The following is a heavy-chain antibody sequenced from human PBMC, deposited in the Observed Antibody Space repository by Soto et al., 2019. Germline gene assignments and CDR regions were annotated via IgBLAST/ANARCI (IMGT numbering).Heavy chain of an antibody. CDR3: ARDMEGVRGYSYGCYDY. Sequence: QVQLVESGGGVVQPGRSLRLSCAASGFTFSSYAMHWVRQAPGKGLEWVAVISYDGSNKYYADSVKGRFTISRDNSKNTLYLPMNSLRAEDTAVYYCARDMEGVRGYSYGCYDYWGQGTLVTVSS. D-gene: IGHD5-18*01. J-gene: IGHJ4*02. V-gene: IGHV3-30-3*01. CDR1: GFTFSSYA. CDR2: ISYDGSNK.